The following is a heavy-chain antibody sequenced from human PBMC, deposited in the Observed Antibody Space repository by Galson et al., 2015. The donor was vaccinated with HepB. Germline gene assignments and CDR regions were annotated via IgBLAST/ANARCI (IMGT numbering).Heavy chain of an antibody. CDR1: GFTFSSYG. D-gene: IGHD4-17*01. V-gene: IGHV3-30*18. J-gene: IGHJ6*02. Sequence: SLRLSCAASGFTFSSYGMHWVRQAPGKGLEWVAVISYDGSNKYYADSVKGRFTISRDNSKNTLYLQMNSLRAEDTAVYYCAKDPANYGDYPSNGYHPINYYYYGMDVWGQGTTVTASS. CDR2: ISYDGSNK. CDR3: AKDPANYGDYPSNGYHPINYYYYGMDV.